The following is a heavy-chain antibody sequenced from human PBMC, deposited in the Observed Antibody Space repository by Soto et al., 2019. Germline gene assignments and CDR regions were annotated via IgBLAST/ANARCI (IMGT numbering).Heavy chain of an antibody. Sequence: EVYLVESGGGLVQPGGSLRLSCEGSGFTFRNDEMNWVRQSPGKGPEWIAYIQDRGSPTYYADSVTGRFTISRDNAKNSLYLQMTRLTVEDTGVYYCARGWHHGWHFGYWGQGALVTVSS. CDR2: IQDRGSPT. D-gene: IGHD6-19*01. CDR1: GFTFRNDE. J-gene: IGHJ4*02. CDR3: ARGWHHGWHFGY. V-gene: IGHV3-48*03.